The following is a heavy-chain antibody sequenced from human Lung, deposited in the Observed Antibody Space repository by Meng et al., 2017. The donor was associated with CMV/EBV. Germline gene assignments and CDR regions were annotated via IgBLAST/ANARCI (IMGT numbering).Heavy chain of an antibody. D-gene: IGHD3-10*01. CDR1: GGSMNSDDCY. V-gene: IGHV4-30-4*01. CDR3: DRERRHWYGSGRFDF. CDR2: TYSSGKT. J-gene: IGHJ4*02. Sequence: QGHVQESGQGLWHPSQALSPTCTVSGGSMNSDDCYWVWIGQAPGRGLEWIGLTYSSGKTFYTPSLRSRVTISIDTPSSQFFLMLASVTAADTAVYYCDRERRHWYGSGRFDFWGQGTLVTVS.